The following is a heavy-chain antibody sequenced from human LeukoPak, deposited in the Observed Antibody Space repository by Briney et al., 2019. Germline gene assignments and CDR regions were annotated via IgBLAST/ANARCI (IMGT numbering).Heavy chain of an antibody. Sequence: PGGSLRLSCAASGFTFSSYSMNWVHQAPGKGLEWVWGVSWNGSRTHYADSVKGRFIISRDNSRNTLYLQTNSLRAEDTAVYYCVRNVRGGYCSSTSCYFVHYYYYGMDVWGQGTTVTVSS. CDR3: VRNVRGGYCSSTSCYFVHYYYYGMDV. CDR2: VSWNGSRT. D-gene: IGHD2-2*01. CDR1: GFTFSSYS. J-gene: IGHJ6*02. V-gene: IGHV3-35*01.